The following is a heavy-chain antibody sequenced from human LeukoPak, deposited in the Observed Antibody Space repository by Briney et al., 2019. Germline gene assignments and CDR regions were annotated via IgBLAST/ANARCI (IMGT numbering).Heavy chain of an antibody. V-gene: IGHV5-51*01. CDR2: ISPGDFDT. CDR1: GYSFTTYW. Sequence: GESLKISCKASGYSFTTYWVAWVRQMPGKGLEWMGMISPGDFDTRYTPSFKGQVTISVDKSISTAYLQWSSLKASDTAIYYCARHKGGMDVWGQGTTVTV. J-gene: IGHJ6*02. CDR3: ARHKGGMDV.